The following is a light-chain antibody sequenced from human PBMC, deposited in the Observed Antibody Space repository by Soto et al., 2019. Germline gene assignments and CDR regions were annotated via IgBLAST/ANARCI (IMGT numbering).Light chain of an antibody. CDR3: SSYTSSSTLLYV. CDR2: EVS. CDR1: SSDVGGYNY. Sequence: QSVLTQPASVSGSPGQSITISCTGTSSDVGGYNYVSWYQQHPGKAPKLMIYEVSNRPSGVSNRFSGSKSGNTASLTISGLQAEDEADYCCSSYTSSSTLLYVFGTGTKVTVL. J-gene: IGLJ1*01. V-gene: IGLV2-14*01.